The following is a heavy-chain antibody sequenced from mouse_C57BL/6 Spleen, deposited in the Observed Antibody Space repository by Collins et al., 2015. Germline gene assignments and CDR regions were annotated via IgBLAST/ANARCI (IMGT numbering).Heavy chain of an antibody. CDR1: GYTFTTYG. D-gene: IGHD1-1*01. CDR2: INTHSGVP. V-gene: IGHV9-3*01. CDR3: ARHSGDNYGWSFDV. Sequence: QIQLVQSRPELKKPGETVKISCKASGYTFTTYGMSWVKQAPGKGLKWMGWINTHSGVPTYADDFKGRFAFSLETSASTAYLQINNLTNEDTATYFCARHSGDNYGWSFDVWGTGTTVTVSS. J-gene: IGHJ1*03.